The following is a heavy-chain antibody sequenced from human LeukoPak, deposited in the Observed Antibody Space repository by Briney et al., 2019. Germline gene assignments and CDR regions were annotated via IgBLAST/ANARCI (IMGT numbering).Heavy chain of an antibody. V-gene: IGHV3-48*03. D-gene: IGHD3-10*02. Sequence: PRGSLRLSCAASGFTFSSYEMNWVRQAPGKGLEWVSYISSSGSTIYYADSVKGRFTISRDNAKNSLCLQMNSLRAEDTAVYYCAELGITMIGGVWGKGTTVTISS. CDR2: ISSSGSTI. CDR3: AELGITMIGGV. J-gene: IGHJ6*04. CDR1: GFTFSSYE.